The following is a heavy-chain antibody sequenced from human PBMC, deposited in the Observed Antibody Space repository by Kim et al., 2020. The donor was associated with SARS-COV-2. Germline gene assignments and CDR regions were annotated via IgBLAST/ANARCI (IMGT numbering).Heavy chain of an antibody. D-gene: IGHD6-19*01. CDR3: ARVIAVAGIPDY. V-gene: IGHV4-39*01. CDR2: T. Sequence: THYNPSLKSRVTISIDTSKNQFSLNLSSVTAADTAVYYCARVIAVAGIPDYWGQGTLVTVSS. J-gene: IGHJ4*02.